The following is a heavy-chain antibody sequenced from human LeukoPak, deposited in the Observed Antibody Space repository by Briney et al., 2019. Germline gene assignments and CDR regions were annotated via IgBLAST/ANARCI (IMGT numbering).Heavy chain of an antibody. CDR2: ISYDGSNK. D-gene: IGHD6-13*01. Sequence: GRSLRLSCAASGFTFSSYAMHWVRQAPGKGLEWVAVISYDGSNKYYADSVKGRFTISRDNSKNTLYLQMNSLRAEDTAVYYCARDPRFPIAAAGTDDAFDIWGQGTMVTVSS. CDR3: ARDPRFPIAAAGTDDAFDI. CDR1: GFTFSSYA. J-gene: IGHJ3*02. V-gene: IGHV3-30-3*01.